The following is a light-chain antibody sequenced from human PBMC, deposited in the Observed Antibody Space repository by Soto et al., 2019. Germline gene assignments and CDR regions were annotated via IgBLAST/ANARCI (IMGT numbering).Light chain of an antibody. J-gene: IGKJ3*01. CDR3: QQRSNWPFT. Sequence: EIVLTQSPATLSLSPGERATLSCRASQSVSSYLAWYQQKPGQAPRLLIYDASNRATGIPARFSGSGSGTDFPLTISSLEPEDFAVYYCQQRSNWPFTFGPGTKLDIK. CDR1: QSVSSY. CDR2: DAS. V-gene: IGKV3-11*01.